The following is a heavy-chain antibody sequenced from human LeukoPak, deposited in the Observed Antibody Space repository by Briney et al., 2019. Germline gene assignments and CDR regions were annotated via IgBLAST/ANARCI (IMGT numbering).Heavy chain of an antibody. CDR2: TYYRSKWYN. Sequence: SQTLSLTCAISGDSVSSNSAAWNWIRQSPSRGLQWLGRTYYRSKWYNDYAVSVKSRITINPDTSKNQFSLQLNSVTPEDTAVYYCARDVDFWSGYSYYFDYWGQGTLVTVSS. CDR1: GDSVSSNSAA. J-gene: IGHJ4*02. D-gene: IGHD3-3*01. CDR3: ARDVDFWSGYSYYFDY. V-gene: IGHV6-1*01.